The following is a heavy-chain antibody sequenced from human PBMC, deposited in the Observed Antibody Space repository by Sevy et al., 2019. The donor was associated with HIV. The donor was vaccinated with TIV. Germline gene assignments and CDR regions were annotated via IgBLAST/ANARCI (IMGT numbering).Heavy chain of an antibody. Sequence: ASVKVSCKASRYDFSGYHMHWIRRAPGQGPEWMGWINLDSGDTRYAQKFEGRVSMTRDTFTNTAYLGLTSLTTDDTAVYYCAGEVTLIFDHWGQGTQVTVSS. CDR3: AGEVTLIFDH. CDR2: INLDSGDT. D-gene: IGHD2-21*02. V-gene: IGHV1-2*02. J-gene: IGHJ4*02. CDR1: RYDFSGYH.